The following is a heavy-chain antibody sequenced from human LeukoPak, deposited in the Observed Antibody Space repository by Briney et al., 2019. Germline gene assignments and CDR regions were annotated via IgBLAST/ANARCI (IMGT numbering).Heavy chain of an antibody. Sequence: HPAGSLTLSCTASGFTFGDYAMSWVRQAPGKGLEWVGFIRSKAYGGTTEYAASVKGRFTISRDDSKSIAYLQMNSLKTEDTAVYYCTRVRIAVAGRGRYFDYWGQGTLVTVSS. CDR3: TRVRIAVAGRGRYFDY. CDR2: IRSKAYGGTT. CDR1: GFTFGDYA. D-gene: IGHD6-19*01. J-gene: IGHJ4*02. V-gene: IGHV3-49*04.